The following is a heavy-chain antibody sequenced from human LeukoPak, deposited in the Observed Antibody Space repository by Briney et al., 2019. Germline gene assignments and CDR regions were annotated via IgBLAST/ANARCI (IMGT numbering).Heavy chain of an antibody. CDR3: ARGDSGYDYGFDN. CDR2: IIPIFGTT. D-gene: IGHD5-12*01. CDR1: GGTFSSHA. J-gene: IGHJ4*02. Sequence: SVKVSCKASGGTFSSHAISWVRQAPGQGLERVGGIIPIFGTTNYAQKFQGRVTITTDESTSTGYMELRSLRSDDTAVYYCARGDSGYDYGFDNWGQGTLVTVSS. V-gene: IGHV1-69*05.